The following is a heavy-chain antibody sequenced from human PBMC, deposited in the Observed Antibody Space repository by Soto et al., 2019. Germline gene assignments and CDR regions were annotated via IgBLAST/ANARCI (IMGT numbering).Heavy chain of an antibody. CDR2: IIPIFGTA. CDR1: GGAFSSDA. J-gene: IGHJ5*02. V-gene: IGHV1-69*13. D-gene: IGHD2-2*01. Sequence: AASVKDAWKGSGGAFSSDAISGGRQARGRWRERMGGIIPIFGTANYAQKFQGRVTITADESTSTAYMELSSLRSEDTAVYYCARDGAPYIVVVPAAMGNWFAPWGQGTLVTVSS. CDR3: ARDGAPYIVVVPAAMGNWFAP.